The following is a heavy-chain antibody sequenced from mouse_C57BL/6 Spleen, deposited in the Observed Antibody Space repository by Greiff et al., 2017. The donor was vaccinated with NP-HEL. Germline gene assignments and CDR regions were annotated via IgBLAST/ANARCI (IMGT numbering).Heavy chain of an antibody. CDR1: GYTFTSYW. D-gene: IGHD3-2*02. CDR2: IHPNSGST. J-gene: IGHJ2*01. Sequence: QVQLQQSGAELVKPGASVKLSCKASGYTFTSYWMHWVKQRPGQGLEWIGMIHPNSGSTNYNEKFKSKATLTVDKSSSTAYMQLSSLTSEDSAVYYCARSGGRGGYYFDYWGQGTTLTVSS. CDR3: ARSGGRGGYYFDY. V-gene: IGHV1-64*01.